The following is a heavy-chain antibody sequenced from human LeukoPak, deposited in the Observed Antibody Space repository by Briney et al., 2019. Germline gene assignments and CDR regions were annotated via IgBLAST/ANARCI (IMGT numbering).Heavy chain of an antibody. CDR3: AAAYGDPPFDY. V-gene: IGHV3-30*04. J-gene: IGHJ4*02. Sequence: GGSLRLSCAASGFTFSSYAMHWVRQAPGKGLEWVAVISYDGSNKYYADSVKGRFTISRDNSKNTLYLQMNSLRAEDTAVYYCAAAYGDPPFDYWGQGPLVTVSS. CDR2: ISYDGSNK. D-gene: IGHD4-17*01. CDR1: GFTFSSYA.